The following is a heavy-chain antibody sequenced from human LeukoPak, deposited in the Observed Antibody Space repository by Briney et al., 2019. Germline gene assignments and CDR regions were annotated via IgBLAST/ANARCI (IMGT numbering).Heavy chain of an antibody. CDR3: ARRLRYYYDSSGYSDY. CDR1: GYTFTSYD. D-gene: IGHD3-22*01. Sequence: ASVKVSCKASGYTFTSYDINWVRQATGQGREWMGWMNPNSGNTGYAQKFQGRVTMTRNTSISTAYMELSSLRSEDTAVYYCARRLRYYYDSSGYSDYWGQGTLVTVSS. CDR2: MNPNSGNT. V-gene: IGHV1-8*01. J-gene: IGHJ4*02.